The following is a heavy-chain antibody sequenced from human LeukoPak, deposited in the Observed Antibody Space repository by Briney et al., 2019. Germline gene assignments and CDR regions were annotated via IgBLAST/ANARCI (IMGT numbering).Heavy chain of an antibody. D-gene: IGHD6-6*01. Sequence: ASVKVSCKASGYAFSSYSINWVRQAPGQGLEWMGWISTYNGNTNYAQKLQGRVTMTTDTSTSTAYMELRSLRSDDTAVYYCAKDRWRDGSSSFDNWGQGTLVTVSS. V-gene: IGHV1-18*01. CDR1: GYAFSSYS. CDR2: ISTYNGNT. CDR3: AKDRWRDGSSSFDN. J-gene: IGHJ4*02.